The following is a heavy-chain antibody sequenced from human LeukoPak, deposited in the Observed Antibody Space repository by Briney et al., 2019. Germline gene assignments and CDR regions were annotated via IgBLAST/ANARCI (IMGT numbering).Heavy chain of an antibody. V-gene: IGHV3-30*02. J-gene: IGHJ4*02. Sequence: GGSLRLSCAASGFTYSSYAMHWVRQAPGKGLEWVTFIQYDGSKKYYADSVKGRFTISRDNSKNTLYLEMNSLRAEDTAVYYCAKDIGSYYDYWGQGILVTVSS. CDR3: AKDIGSYYDY. CDR1: GFTYSSYA. D-gene: IGHD3-10*01. CDR2: IQYDGSKK.